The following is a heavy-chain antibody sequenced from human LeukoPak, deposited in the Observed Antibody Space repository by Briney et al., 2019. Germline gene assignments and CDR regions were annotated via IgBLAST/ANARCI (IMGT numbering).Heavy chain of an antibody. CDR3: TKPTSHIVVVPAASNFATFAFDI. CDR2: IRSKVYGGTT. J-gene: IGHJ3*02. Sequence: GGSLRLSCAASGFTVSSNYMSWVRQAPRKGLEWVGFIRSKVYGGTTEYAASVKGRFTISRDDSKSIAYLQMNSLKTEDTAVYYCTKPTSHIVVVPAASNFATFAFDIWGQGTMATVSS. V-gene: IGHV3-49*04. CDR1: GFTVSSNY. D-gene: IGHD2-2*01.